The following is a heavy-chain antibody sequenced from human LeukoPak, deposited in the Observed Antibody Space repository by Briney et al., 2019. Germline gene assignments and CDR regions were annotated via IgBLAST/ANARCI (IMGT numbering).Heavy chain of an antibody. J-gene: IGHJ5*02. Sequence: ASVKVSCKASGYTFTSYGISWVRQAPGQGLEWMGWISAYNGNTNYAQKLQGRVTMTTDTSTSTAYMEPRSLRSDDTAVYYCARQRPRYCSSTSCQYNWFDPWGQGTLVTVSS. V-gene: IGHV1-18*01. CDR3: ARQRPRYCSSTSCQYNWFDP. D-gene: IGHD2-2*01. CDR1: GYTFTSYG. CDR2: ISAYNGNT.